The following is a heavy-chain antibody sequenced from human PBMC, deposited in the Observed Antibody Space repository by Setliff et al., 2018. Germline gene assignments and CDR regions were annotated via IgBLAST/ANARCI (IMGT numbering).Heavy chain of an antibody. Sequence: SETLSLTCAVSGYSISSGYYWGWIRQPPGEGLEWIGSIYHSGSTYHNPSLKSRVTISVDTSKNQFSLKLSSVTAADTAVYYCARQPEGGYYDSSGYYGMAPYYFDYWGQGTLVTVSS. D-gene: IGHD3-22*01. CDR2: IYHSGST. J-gene: IGHJ4*02. CDR1: GYSISSGYY. CDR3: ARQPEGGYYDSSGYYGMAPYYFDY. V-gene: IGHV4-38-2*01.